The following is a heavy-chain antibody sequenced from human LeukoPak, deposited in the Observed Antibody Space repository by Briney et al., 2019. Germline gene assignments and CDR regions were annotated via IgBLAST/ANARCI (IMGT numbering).Heavy chain of an antibody. CDR2: INPNSGGT. D-gene: IGHD2-21*01. CDR3: ARDLVVGRGKNYYYYYMDV. Sequence: ASVKVSCKASGYSFTGYYIHWVRQAPGQGLEWMGWINPNSGGTNYAQKFQGRVTMTRDTSISTAYMELSRLRSDDTAVYYCARDLVVGRGKNYYYYYMDVWGKGTTVTVSS. V-gene: IGHV1-2*02. J-gene: IGHJ6*03. CDR1: GYSFTGYY.